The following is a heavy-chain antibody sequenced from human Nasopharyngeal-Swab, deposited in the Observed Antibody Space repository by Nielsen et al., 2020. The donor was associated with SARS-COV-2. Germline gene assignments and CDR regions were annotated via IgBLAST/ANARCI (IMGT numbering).Heavy chain of an antibody. D-gene: IGHD3-9*01. CDR2: IYYSGST. Sequence: SETLTLTCTASGGSISSYYWSWIRQPPGKGLEWIGYIYYSGSTNYNPSLKSRVTISVDTSKNQFSLKLSSVTAADTAVYYCASKRYYDILTGYGIDAFDLWGQGTMVTVSS. J-gene: IGHJ3*01. V-gene: IGHV4-59*01. CDR3: ASKRYYDILTGYGIDAFDL. CDR1: GGSISSYY.